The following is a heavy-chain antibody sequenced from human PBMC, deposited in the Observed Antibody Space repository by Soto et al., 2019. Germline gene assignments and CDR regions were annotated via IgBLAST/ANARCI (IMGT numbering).Heavy chain of an antibody. D-gene: IGHD4-17*01. CDR3: ARDGSDGDYVWFDP. Sequence: SVKVSCKASGGTFSSYAISWVRQARGQGLEWMGGIIPIFGTANYAQKFQGRVTITADKSTSTAYMELSSLRSEDTAVYYCARDGSDGDYVWFDPWGQGTLVTVSS. V-gene: IGHV1-69*06. CDR1: GGTFSSYA. CDR2: IIPIFGTA. J-gene: IGHJ5*02.